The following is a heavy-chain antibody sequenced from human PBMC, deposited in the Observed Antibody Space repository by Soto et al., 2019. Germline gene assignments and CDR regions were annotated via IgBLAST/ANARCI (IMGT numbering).Heavy chain of an antibody. CDR1: GGSISSSSYY. CDR3: ARSATYYDYVWGSYRTYYYGMDV. Sequence: SETLSLTCTVSGGSISSSSYYWGWIRQPPGKGLEWIGSIYYSGSTYYNPSLKSRVTISVDTSKNQFSLKLSSVTAADTAVYHCARSATYYDYVWGSYRTYYYGMDVWGQGTTVTVSS. CDR2: IYYSGST. D-gene: IGHD3-16*02. J-gene: IGHJ6*02. V-gene: IGHV4-39*01.